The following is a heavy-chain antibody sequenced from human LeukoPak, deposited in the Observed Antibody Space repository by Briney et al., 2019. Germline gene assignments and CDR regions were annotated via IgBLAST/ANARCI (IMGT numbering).Heavy chain of an antibody. V-gene: IGHV4-4*02. D-gene: IGHD2-2*01. Sequence: SETLSLTCAVSGGSISSNTWWSWVRQPPGQGLEWIGEIYHSGSTKYNPSLKSRVSMSVDKSKNQFFLNLSSVTAADTAVYYCAGLLGYCSSTSCKNPDYWGQGTLVTVSS. CDR3: AGLLGYCSSTSCKNPDY. J-gene: IGHJ4*02. CDR1: GGSISSNTW. CDR2: IYHSGST.